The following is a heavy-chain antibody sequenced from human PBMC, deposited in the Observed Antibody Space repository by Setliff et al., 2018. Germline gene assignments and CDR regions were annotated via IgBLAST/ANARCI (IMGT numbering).Heavy chain of an antibody. CDR3: ALSDHYPFYYDY. CDR2: ISNRGST. J-gene: IGHJ4*02. D-gene: IGHD3-22*01. CDR1: GGSMTTFF. Sequence: TLSLTCTVSGGSMTTFFWSWIRQLPGKRLEWIGYISNRGSTDYNPSLKSRVTISEDTSRSQFSLKLTSVTTADTAVYYCALSDHYPFYYDYWGLGTLVTVSS. V-gene: IGHV4-59*01.